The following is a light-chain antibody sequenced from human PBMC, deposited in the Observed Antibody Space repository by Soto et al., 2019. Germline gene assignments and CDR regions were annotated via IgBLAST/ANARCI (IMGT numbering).Light chain of an antibody. Sequence: EIVLTLSPATLSLSPGERATLSCRASQSVRNDLVWYHQKPGQAPRVLIYSASNRATGIPARFSGSGSGTDFTLTISSLEPEDFAVYYCQQRTNWPPTFGGGTKVEMK. CDR1: QSVRND. J-gene: IGKJ4*01. CDR3: QQRTNWPPT. CDR2: SAS. V-gene: IGKV3-11*01.